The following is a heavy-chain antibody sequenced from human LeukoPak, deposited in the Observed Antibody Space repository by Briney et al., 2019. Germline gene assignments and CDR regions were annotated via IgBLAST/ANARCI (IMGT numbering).Heavy chain of an antibody. D-gene: IGHD5-18*01. Sequence: GGSLRLSCTASGFTFSRYGIHWVRQAPGKGLEWVAVISYDGSNKYYADSVKGRFTISRDNSKNTLYLEMNSLGAEDTAVYYCAKEGLQLWFDYWGQGTLVTVSS. J-gene: IGHJ4*01. CDR1: GFTFSRYG. CDR3: AKEGLQLWFDY. V-gene: IGHV3-30*18. CDR2: ISYDGSNK.